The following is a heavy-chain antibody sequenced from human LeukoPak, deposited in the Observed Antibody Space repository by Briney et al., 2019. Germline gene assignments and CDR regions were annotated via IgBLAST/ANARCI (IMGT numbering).Heavy chain of an antibody. CDR3: ARLSAQWELPDYYYYYYMDV. Sequence: SSETLSLTCAVYGGSFSGYYWSWIRQPPGKGLEWIGEINHSGSTNYNPSLKSRVTISVDTSKNQFSLKLSSVTAADTAVYYCARLSAQWELPDYYYYYYMDVWGKGTTVTISS. V-gene: IGHV4-34*01. CDR2: INHSGST. J-gene: IGHJ6*03. D-gene: IGHD1-26*01. CDR1: GGSFSGYY.